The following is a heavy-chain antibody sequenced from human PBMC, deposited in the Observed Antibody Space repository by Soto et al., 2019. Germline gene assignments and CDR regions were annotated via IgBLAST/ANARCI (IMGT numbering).Heavy chain of an antibody. V-gene: IGHV3-7*03. CDR3: EVYGYGVSAAAY. Sequence: PGGSLRLSCAGSGLTFRNDWLSWVRQAPGKGLEWVANINQDGSERYYVDSVRGRFTISRDNVENSLYLQLNSLRPEATAVYYCEVYGYGVSAAAYWGQGTLVTVSS. J-gene: IGHJ4*02. D-gene: IGHD4-17*01. CDR1: GLTFRNDW. CDR2: INQDGSER.